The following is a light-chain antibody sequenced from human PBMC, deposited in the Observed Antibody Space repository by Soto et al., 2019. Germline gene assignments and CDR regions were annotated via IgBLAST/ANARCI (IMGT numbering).Light chain of an antibody. Sequence: EVVLTQSPGTLSLSPGERATLSCRASQSVASSYLAWYQQKPGQAPRLLIYGASSRATGIPDRFSGSGSGTDFTLTISRLEPEDVAVYYCQQYGSSPHTFGQGTKVDI. CDR1: QSVASSY. CDR3: QQYGSSPHT. J-gene: IGKJ1*01. CDR2: GAS. V-gene: IGKV3-20*01.